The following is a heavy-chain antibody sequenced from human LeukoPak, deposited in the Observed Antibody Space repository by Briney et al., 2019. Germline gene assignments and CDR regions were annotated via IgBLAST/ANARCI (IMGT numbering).Heavy chain of an antibody. CDR3: AEDYSGSSPWWFDP. D-gene: IGHD1-26*01. Sequence: GGSLRLSCAASGFTFSSYSISWVRQAPGKGLEWVSTISASGGLTYYADSVKGRFTISRDNSKNTLYLQVSNLRAEDTAVYYCAEDYSGSSPWWFDPWGQGTLVTVSS. V-gene: IGHV3-23*01. J-gene: IGHJ5*02. CDR2: ISASGGLT. CDR1: GFTFSSYS.